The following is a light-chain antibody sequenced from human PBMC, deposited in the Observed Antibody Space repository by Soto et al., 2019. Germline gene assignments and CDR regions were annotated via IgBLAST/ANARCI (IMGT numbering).Light chain of an antibody. J-gene: IGKJ4*01. V-gene: IGKV3-15*01. CDR1: QSLSSN. Sequence: EIVMTQSPATLSASPGERATLSCRASQSLSSNLAWYQQKPGQAPRLLIYGASSRAMGIPARFSGSGSGTQFTLTISSLQSEDFAVYYCQQYDNSPPLTFGGGTKVDI. CDR2: GAS. CDR3: QQYDNSPPLT.